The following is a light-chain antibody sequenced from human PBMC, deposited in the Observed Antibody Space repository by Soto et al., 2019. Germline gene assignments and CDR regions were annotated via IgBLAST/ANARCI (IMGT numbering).Light chain of an antibody. Sequence: ENVLTQSPVTLSLSPGERATVSCRASQSITGSYLAWYQQTPGQAPRLLIYGASSRATGVPDRFSGSGSGTDFTLTISRLEPEDFAVYYCQQYNNWPSITFGQGTRLEIK. CDR3: QQYNNWPSIT. CDR1: QSITGSY. J-gene: IGKJ5*01. V-gene: IGKV3-20*01. CDR2: GAS.